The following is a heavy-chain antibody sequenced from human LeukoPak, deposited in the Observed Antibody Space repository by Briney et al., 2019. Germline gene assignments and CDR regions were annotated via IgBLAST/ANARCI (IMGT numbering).Heavy chain of an antibody. V-gene: IGHV3-30*19. CDR1: GFTFSSYG. CDR2: ISYDGSNK. CDR3: ARDRYYGLGSYQPLDYYYGMDV. D-gene: IGHD3-10*01. J-gene: IGHJ6*02. Sequence: PGGSLRLSCAASGFTFSSYGMHWVRQAPGKGLEWVAVISYDGSNKYYADSVKGRFTISRDNSKNTLYLQMNSLRAEDTAVYYCARDRYYGLGSYQPLDYYYGMDVWGQGTTVTVSS.